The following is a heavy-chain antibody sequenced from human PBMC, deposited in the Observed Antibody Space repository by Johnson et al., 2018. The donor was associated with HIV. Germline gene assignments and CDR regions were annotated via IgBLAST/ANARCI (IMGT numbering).Heavy chain of an antibody. CDR3: ARKGMRRSIAAAGADAFDI. D-gene: IGHD6-13*01. Sequence: VQLVESGGTLVKPGGSLRLSCAASGFTFSSYDMHWVRQATGKGLEWVSAIGTAGDTYYPGSVKGRFTISRENAKNSLYLQMNSLRAGDTAVYYCARKGMRRSIAAAGADAFDIWGQGTMVTVSS. J-gene: IGHJ3*02. CDR2: IGTAGDT. V-gene: IGHV3-13*01. CDR1: GFTFSSYD.